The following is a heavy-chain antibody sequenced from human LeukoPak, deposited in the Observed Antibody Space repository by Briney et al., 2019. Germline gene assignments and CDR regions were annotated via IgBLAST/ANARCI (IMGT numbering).Heavy chain of an antibody. CDR2: ISYDGSNK. V-gene: IGHV3-30*04. D-gene: IGHD3-10*01. CDR1: GFTFSSYA. Sequence: PGRSLRLSCAASGFTFSSYAMHGVRQAPGKGLEGVAVISYDGSNKYYADSVKGRFTVSRDNSKNTLYLRLNSLRAEDTAVYYCARGATYYYGSGSSQFDYWGQGTLVTVSS. J-gene: IGHJ4*02. CDR3: ARGATYYYGSGSSQFDY.